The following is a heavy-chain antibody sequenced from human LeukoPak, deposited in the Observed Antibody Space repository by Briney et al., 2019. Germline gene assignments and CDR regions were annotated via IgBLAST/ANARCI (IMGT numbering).Heavy chain of an antibody. J-gene: IGHJ4*02. CDR3: ARDRSSSDY. V-gene: IGHV1-18*04. CDR1: GYTFSNYI. D-gene: IGHD3-10*01. CDR2: ISAYNGNT. Sequence: GASVKVSCKASGYTFSNYIISWVRQAPGQGLEWMGCISAYNGNTNYAQKLQGRATMTTDTSTSTAYMELRSLRSDDTAVYYCARDRSSSDYWGQGTLVTVSS.